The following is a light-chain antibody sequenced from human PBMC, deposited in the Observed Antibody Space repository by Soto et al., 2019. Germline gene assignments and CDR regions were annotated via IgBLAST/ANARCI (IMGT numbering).Light chain of an antibody. CDR2: TTS. Sequence: DIQMTQSPSSVSASVGDRVTITCRASQAINRYLAWYQQKPGKAPNLLIYTTSSLQSGVPSRFSGSGSGTDFTLTISSLEPEDFATYYCQQGNRFPLTFGGGTKVAIK. V-gene: IGKV1-12*01. CDR3: QQGNRFPLT. J-gene: IGKJ4*01. CDR1: QAINRY.